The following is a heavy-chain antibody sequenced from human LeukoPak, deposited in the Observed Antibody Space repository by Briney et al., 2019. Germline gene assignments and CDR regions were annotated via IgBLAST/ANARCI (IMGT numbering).Heavy chain of an antibody. CDR2: IYYSGST. CDR3: ARGRRDGYSPNDAFDI. J-gene: IGHJ3*02. D-gene: IGHD5-24*01. CDR1: GGSISSSSYY. Sequence: SETLSLTCTVSGGSISSSSYYWGWIRQPPGKGLEWIRSIYYSGSTYYNPSLKSRVTISVDTSKNRFSLKLSSVTAADTAVYYCARGRRDGYSPNDAFDIWGQGTMVTVSS. V-gene: IGHV4-39*07.